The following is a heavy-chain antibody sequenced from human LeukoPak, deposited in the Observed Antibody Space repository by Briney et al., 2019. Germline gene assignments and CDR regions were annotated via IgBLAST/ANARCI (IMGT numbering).Heavy chain of an antibody. D-gene: IGHD3-16*02. Sequence: ASVKVSCKASGYTFTSYGISWVRQAPGQGLEWMGWISAYNGNTNYAQKLQGRVTMTTDTSASTVYMELSSLRSGDMAVYYCARNVRLGSGELSFAPFKNWFDPWGQGTLVTVSS. CDR1: GYTFTSYG. V-gene: IGHV1-18*03. CDR2: ISAYNGNT. J-gene: IGHJ5*02. CDR3: ARNVRLGSGELSFAPFKNWFDP.